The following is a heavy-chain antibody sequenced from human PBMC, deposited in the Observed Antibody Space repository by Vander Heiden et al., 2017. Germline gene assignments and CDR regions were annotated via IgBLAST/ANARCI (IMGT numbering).Heavy chain of an antibody. CDR3: ARHGQSFDY. CDR2: IYPGDSDT. Sequence: EVQLVQSGAEVSKPGESLKISCKPSGYIFTNSWNGTEPQMPGKALEWMGIIYPGDSDTRYSPSFQGQVSISADKSITTAYLQWSSLKASDTAMYFCARHGQSFDYWGQGNLVTVSS. CDR1: GYIFTNSW. V-gene: IGHV5-51*01. J-gene: IGHJ4*02.